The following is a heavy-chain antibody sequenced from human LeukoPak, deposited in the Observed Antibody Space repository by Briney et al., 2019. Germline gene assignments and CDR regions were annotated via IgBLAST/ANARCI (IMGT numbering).Heavy chain of an antibody. V-gene: IGHV1-69*05. Sequence: SVKVSCKASGYTFTSYGISWVRQAPGQGLEWMGGIIPIFGTANYAQKFQGRVTITMDESTSTAYMELNNLRSEDTAVYYCARAGYCGGDCYDDWGQGTLVTVSS. CDR2: IIPIFGTA. J-gene: IGHJ4*02. CDR1: GYTFTSYG. D-gene: IGHD2-21*01. CDR3: ARAGYCGGDCYDD.